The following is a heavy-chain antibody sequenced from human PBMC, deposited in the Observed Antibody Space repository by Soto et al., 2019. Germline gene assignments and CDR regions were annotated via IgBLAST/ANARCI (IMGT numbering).Heavy chain of an antibody. CDR1: GFTFSSYS. V-gene: IGHV3-21*01. CDR2: ISSSSYI. Sequence: EVQLVESGGGLVKPGGSLRLSCAASGFTFSSYSMNWVRQAPGKGLEWVSSISSSSYIYYADSVKGRFTISRDNAKNSLYLQMNSLRAEDTAVYYCASGLGAAAGSDPVDYWGQGTLVTVSS. D-gene: IGHD6-13*01. J-gene: IGHJ4*02. CDR3: ASGLGAAAGSDPVDY.